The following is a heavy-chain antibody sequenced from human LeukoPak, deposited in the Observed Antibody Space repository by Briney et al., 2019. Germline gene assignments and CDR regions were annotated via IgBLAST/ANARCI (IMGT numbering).Heavy chain of an antibody. CDR3: AIMHRYYDGSGYWVQ. D-gene: IGHD3-22*01. Sequence: GGSLRLSCAASGFTFSSSAMSWVRQAPGKGLEWVSRISRSAGSTSYADDVKGRFTITRDNPRNTLCMQMNSLRAEDTAVYYCAIMHRYYDGSGYWVQWGQGTLVTVSS. CDR2: ISRSAGST. V-gene: IGHV3-23*01. J-gene: IGHJ4*02. CDR1: GFTFSSSA.